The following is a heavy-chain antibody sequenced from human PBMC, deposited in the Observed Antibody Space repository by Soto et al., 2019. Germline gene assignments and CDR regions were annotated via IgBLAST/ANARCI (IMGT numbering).Heavy chain of an antibody. D-gene: IGHD2-2*01. CDR3: ARDRGGYCSSTSCYWKDHPYYYGMDV. CDR2: ISYDGSNK. V-gene: IGHV3-30-3*01. J-gene: IGHJ6*02. Sequence: QVQLVESGGGVVQPGRSLRLSCAASGFTFSSYAMHWVRQAPGKGLEWVAVISYDGSNKYYADSVKGQFTISRDNSKNTLYLQMNSLRAEDTAVYYCARDRGGYCSSTSCYWKDHPYYYGMDVWGQGTTVTVSS. CDR1: GFTFSSYA.